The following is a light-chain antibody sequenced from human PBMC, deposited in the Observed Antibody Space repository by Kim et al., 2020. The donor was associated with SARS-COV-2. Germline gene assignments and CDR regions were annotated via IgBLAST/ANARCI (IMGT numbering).Light chain of an antibody. V-gene: IGKV2-28*01. Sequence: EPASISFRSSQGLLHSNGYNYLDWYLQKPGQSPQLLIYLGSNRASGVPDRFSGSGSGTDFTLKISRVEAEDVGVYYCMQALQTPYTFGQGTKLEI. CDR2: LGS. CDR1: QGLLHSNGYNY. J-gene: IGKJ2*01. CDR3: MQALQTPYT.